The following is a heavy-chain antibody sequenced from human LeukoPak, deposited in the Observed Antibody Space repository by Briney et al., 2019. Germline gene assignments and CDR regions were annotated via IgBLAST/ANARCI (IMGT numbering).Heavy chain of an antibody. Sequence: SVKVSCKASGGTFSSYAISWVRQAPGQGLEWMGGNIPIFGTANYAQKFQGRVTITADESTSTAYMELSSLRSEDTAVYYCARSSGYSSSRFDYWGQGTLVTVSS. J-gene: IGHJ4*02. D-gene: IGHD6-13*01. CDR1: GGTFSSYA. CDR3: ARSSGYSSSRFDY. V-gene: IGHV1-69*13. CDR2: NIPIFGTA.